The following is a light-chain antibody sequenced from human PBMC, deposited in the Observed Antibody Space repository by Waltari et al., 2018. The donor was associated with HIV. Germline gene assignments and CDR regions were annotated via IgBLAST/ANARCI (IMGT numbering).Light chain of an antibody. CDR1: SRDIGLYNY. Sequence: HSALTQPASVSGSPGQSISISCTGTSRDIGLYNYVSWYQQYPGKAPQLLIYGVNSRPLGISFRFSGSKSGNTASLTISGLQAEDEADYYCSSYTANETLVFGGGTKLTVL. V-gene: IGLV2-14*03. J-gene: IGLJ2*01. CDR2: GVN. CDR3: SSYTANETLV.